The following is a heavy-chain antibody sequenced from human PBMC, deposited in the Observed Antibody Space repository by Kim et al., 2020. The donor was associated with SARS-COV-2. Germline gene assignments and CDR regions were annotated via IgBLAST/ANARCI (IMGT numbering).Heavy chain of an antibody. V-gene: IGHV3-66*01. Sequence: GGSLRLSCGVSGFTVSTNYMNWVRQAPGKGLEWVAVIYMGGNTYYADFVKGRFSISRDNSKNTLYLQMNSLTAEDTAVYYCASIRHELTGVAFDVWGQG. J-gene: IGHJ3*01. CDR1: GFTVSTNY. D-gene: IGHD1-26*01. CDR3: ASIRHELTGVAFDV. CDR2: IYMGGNT.